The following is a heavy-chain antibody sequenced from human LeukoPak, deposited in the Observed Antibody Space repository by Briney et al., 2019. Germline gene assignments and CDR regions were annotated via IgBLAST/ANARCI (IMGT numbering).Heavy chain of an antibody. J-gene: IGHJ4*02. CDR1: GYSFSGHY. CDR3: ARGADRYTAGTFDY. Sequence: GASVKVSCKASGYSFSGHYIHWVRQAPGQGLEWMGQINPNSAASHYAQKFQDRVTMTSDTSINMAYMELRSLRSEDTAVYYCARGADRYTAGTFDYWGQGTLVTVSS. CDR2: INPNSAAS. D-gene: IGHD6-13*01. V-gene: IGHV1-2*06.